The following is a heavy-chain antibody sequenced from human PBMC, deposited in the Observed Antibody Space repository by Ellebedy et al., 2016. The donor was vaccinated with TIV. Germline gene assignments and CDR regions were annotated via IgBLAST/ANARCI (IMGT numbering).Heavy chain of an antibody. V-gene: IGHV1-2*02. J-gene: IGHJ6*02. CDR2: INPDSGGT. D-gene: IGHD6-19*01. Sequence: ASVKVSCKASGYTFTANYLHWVRQAPGQGLEWMGWINPDSGGTNLAQNLQGRLTVTRDTSTSTVYMDLSGLTSEDTAVYYCARDGTDSSAWYSGNYGMDVWGQGTTVTVS. CDR3: ARDGTDSSAWYSGNYGMDV. CDR1: GYTFTANY.